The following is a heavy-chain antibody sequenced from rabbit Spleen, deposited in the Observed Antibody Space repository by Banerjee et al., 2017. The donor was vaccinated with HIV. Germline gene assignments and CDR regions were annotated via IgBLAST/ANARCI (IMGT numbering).Heavy chain of an antibody. J-gene: IGHJ4*01. V-gene: IGHV1S45*01. D-gene: IGHD1-1*01. CDR1: GFSFSNNW. CDR3: ARGLYTGSGGYGYSQGFNL. Sequence: EESGGGLVQPEGSLTLTCTASGFSFSNNWICWVRQAPGKGLEWIGCIYTDSGGKTYYASWAKGRFTISKTSSTTVTLQMTSLTGADTATYFCARGLYTGSGGYGYSQGFNLWGQGTLVTVS. CDR2: IYTDSGGKT.